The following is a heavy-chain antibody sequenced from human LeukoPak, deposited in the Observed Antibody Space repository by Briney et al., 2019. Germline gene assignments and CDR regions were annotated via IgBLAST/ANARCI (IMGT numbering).Heavy chain of an antibody. J-gene: IGHJ4*02. V-gene: IGHV3-15*01. D-gene: IGHD5-12*01. CDR3: ATDSRGYRGYDFEGIDY. CDR1: GFTFSNAW. Sequence: GGSLRLSCAASGFTFSNAWMSWVRQAPGKGLEWVGRIKTKTDGGSTDYAAPVKGRFTVSRDDSRNTLYLQMNSLKTEDTAVYLRATDSRGYRGYDFEGIDYWGQGTLVTVSS. CDR2: IKTKTDGGST.